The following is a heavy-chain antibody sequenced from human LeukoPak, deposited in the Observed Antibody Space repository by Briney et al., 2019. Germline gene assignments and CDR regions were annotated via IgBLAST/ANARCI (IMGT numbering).Heavy chain of an antibody. CDR3: AKDLPTVTMS. CDR1: GFTFSSYS. Sequence: GGSLRLSCAASGFTFSSYSMTWVRQAPGKGLEWVSTISGSGSSTFYAESVKGRFTISRDNSKNTLYLQMNSLRAEDTAVYFCAKDLPTVTMSWGQGSLVTVSS. V-gene: IGHV3-23*01. CDR2: ISGSGSST. D-gene: IGHD4-11*01. J-gene: IGHJ5*02.